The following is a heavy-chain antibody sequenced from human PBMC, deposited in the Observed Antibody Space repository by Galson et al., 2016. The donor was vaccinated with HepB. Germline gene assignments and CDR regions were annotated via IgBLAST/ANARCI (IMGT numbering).Heavy chain of an antibody. Sequence: SLRLSCAASGFSVSSHYMNWVRQAPGKGLEWVSLFIGAGTIYYADFVKGRFTTSRDNSGNTLYLQMSSLRAEDTAVYYCARDRGFSFDLWGQGTLVTVSS. CDR3: ARDRGFSFDL. J-gene: IGHJ4*02. CDR1: GFSVSSHY. CDR2: FIGAGTI. V-gene: IGHV3-53*01. D-gene: IGHD2-15*01.